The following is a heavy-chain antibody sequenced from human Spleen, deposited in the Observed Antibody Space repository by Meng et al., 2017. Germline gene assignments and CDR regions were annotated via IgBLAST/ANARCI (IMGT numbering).Heavy chain of an antibody. CDR2: IYWDDDK. V-gene: IGHV2-5*02. D-gene: IGHD3-10*01. CDR3: AHSFTGSIDY. J-gene: IGHJ4*02. Sequence: QITLKAARPPLVNPTQTLTLTCTFSGFSLSTSGVGVDWIRQPAGKALEWLALIYWDDDKRYSPSLKSRLTNSKDTPKTQMVLTMTNMDPVDTATYYCAHSFTGSIDYWGQGTLVTVSS. CDR1: GFSLSTSGVG.